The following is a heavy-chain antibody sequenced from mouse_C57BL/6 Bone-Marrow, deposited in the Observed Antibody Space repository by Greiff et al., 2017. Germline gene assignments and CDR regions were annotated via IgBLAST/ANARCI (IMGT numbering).Heavy chain of an antibody. CDR3: AKRGYCTFAY. J-gene: IGHJ3*01. Sequence: EVMLVEPGGDLVKPGGSLKLSCAASGFTFSSYGMSWVRQTPDKRLEWVATISSGGSYTYYTDSVKGRFTISRDNAKNTLYLQMSSVKSEDAAMYYCAKRGYCTFAYWGQGTLVTVSA. CDR2: ISSGGSYT. V-gene: IGHV5-6*02. CDR1: GFTFSSYG.